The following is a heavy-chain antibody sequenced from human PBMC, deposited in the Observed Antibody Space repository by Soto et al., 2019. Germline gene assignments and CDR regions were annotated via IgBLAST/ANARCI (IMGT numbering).Heavy chain of an antibody. CDR1: GYRFTRYL. V-gene: IGHV5-51*01. Sequence: PGESVNLSCKGSGYRFTRYLIGWVRQMPGKGLEWMGIIYPGDSDTRYSPSFQGQVTISADKSISTAYLQWSSLKASDTAMYYCARTESGYSYGFADVWGQGTTVTVSS. D-gene: IGHD5-18*01. CDR2: IYPGDSDT. J-gene: IGHJ6*02. CDR3: ARTESGYSYGFADV.